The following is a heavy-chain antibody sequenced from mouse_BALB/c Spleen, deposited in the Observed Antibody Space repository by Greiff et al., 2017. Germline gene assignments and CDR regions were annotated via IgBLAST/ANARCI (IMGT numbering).Heavy chain of an antibody. CDR1: GFTFSDYY. J-gene: IGHJ2*01. D-gene: IGHD2-4*01. Sequence: DVMLVESGGGLVKPGGSLKLSCAASGFTFSDYYMYWVRQTPEKRLEWVATISDGGSYTYYPDSVKGRFTISRDNARNNLYLQMSSLKSEDTAMYYCARGAYDYDDGNYFDYWGQGTTLTVSS. CDR3: ARGAYDYDDGNYFDY. V-gene: IGHV5-4*02. CDR2: ISDGGSYT.